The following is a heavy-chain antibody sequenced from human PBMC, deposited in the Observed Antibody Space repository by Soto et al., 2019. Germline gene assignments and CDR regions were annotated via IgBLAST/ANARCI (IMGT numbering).Heavy chain of an antibody. Sequence: QVQLVQSGAEVKKPGASVKVSCKASGYTFTSYYMHWVRQAPGQGLEWMGIINPSGGSTSYAQKFQGRVTMTRDTSTSTVYMELSSLRSEDTAVYYCARDGTTYYYDSSGYSFDYWGQGTLVTVSS. J-gene: IGHJ4*02. CDR1: GYTFTSYY. CDR3: ARDGTTYYYDSSGYSFDY. CDR2: INPSGGST. V-gene: IGHV1-46*01. D-gene: IGHD3-22*01.